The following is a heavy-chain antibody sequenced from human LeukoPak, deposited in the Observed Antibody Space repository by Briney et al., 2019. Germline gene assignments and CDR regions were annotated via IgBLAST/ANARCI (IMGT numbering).Heavy chain of an antibody. CDR3: AREARLIAVVGPHYYYYGMDV. CDR2: INTNTGNP. J-gene: IGHJ6*02. D-gene: IGHD6-19*01. Sequence: GASVKVSRKASGGTFSSYAINWVRQAPGQGLEWMGWINTNTGNPTYAQGFTGRFVFSLDTSVSTAYLQISSLKAEDTAVYYCAREARLIAVVGPHYYYYGMDVWGQGTTVTVSS. CDR1: GGTFSSYA. V-gene: IGHV7-4-1*02.